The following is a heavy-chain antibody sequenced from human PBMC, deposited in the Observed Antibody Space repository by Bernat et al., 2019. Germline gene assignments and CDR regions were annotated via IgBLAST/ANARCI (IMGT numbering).Heavy chain of an antibody. J-gene: IGHJ1*01. V-gene: IGHV1-8*01. CDR1: GYTFTSYD. D-gene: IGHD2-15*01. CDR2: MNPNSGNT. Sequence: QVQLVQSGAEVKKPGASVKVSCKASGYTFTSYDISWVRQATGQGFEWMGWMNPNSGNTGYAQKFQGRVTITADKSTSTAYMELSSLRSEDTAVYYCATTDAKDCSGGSCYPAEYFQHWGQGTLVTVSS. CDR3: ATTDAKDCSGGSCYPAEYFQH.